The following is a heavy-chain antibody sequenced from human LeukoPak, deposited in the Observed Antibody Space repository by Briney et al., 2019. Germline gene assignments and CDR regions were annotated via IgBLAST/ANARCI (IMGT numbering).Heavy chain of an antibody. V-gene: IGHV3-30*18. D-gene: IGHD3-3*01. CDR2: ISYDGSNK. CDR1: GFTFSSYG. J-gene: IGHJ4*02. CDR3: AKVMGILEWFTLFDY. Sequence: PGRSLRLSCAASGFTFSSYGMPWVRQAPGKGLEWVAVISYDGSNKYYADSVKGRFTISRDNSKNTLYLQMNSLRAEDTAVYYCAKVMGILEWFTLFDYWGQGTLVTVSS.